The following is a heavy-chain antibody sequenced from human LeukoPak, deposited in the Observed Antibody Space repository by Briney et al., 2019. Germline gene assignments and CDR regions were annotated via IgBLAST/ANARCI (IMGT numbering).Heavy chain of an antibody. CDR3: AKDSDSSSVSPGDY. CDR1: GFTFSHYG. CDR2: IRYDGSSK. V-gene: IGHV3-30*02. J-gene: IGHJ4*02. Sequence: GGSLRLSCAASGFTFSHYGVHWVRQAPGKGLEWVAFIRYDGSSKFYADSVKGRFTISRDNSKNTLYLQMNSLRAEDTAVYYCAKDSDSSSVSPGDYWGQGTLVTVSS. D-gene: IGHD6-6*01.